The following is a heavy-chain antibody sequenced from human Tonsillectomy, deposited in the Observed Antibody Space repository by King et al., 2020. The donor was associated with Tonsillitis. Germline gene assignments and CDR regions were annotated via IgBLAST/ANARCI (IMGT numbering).Heavy chain of an antibody. CDR2: INPHSGVI. J-gene: IGHJ4*02. CDR1: GYSFTGYY. Sequence: VQLVESGAEVKKPGASVKVSCKASGYSFTGYYIHWVRQAPGHGLEWMGWINPHSGVIKYAQKFQGRVTMTRDTSIDTAYMDLSSLRSDDTAVYYCARDTIWDGECISWFDFWGQGTLVTVSS. D-gene: IGHD6-13*01. CDR3: ARDTIWDGECISWFDF. V-gene: IGHV1-2*02.